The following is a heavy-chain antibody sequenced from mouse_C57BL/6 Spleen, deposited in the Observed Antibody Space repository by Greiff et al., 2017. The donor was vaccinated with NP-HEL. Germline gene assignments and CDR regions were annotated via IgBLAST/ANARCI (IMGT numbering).Heavy chain of an antibody. CDR2: IDPSDSET. V-gene: IGHV1-52*01. J-gene: IGHJ2*01. Sequence: VQLQQPGAELVRPGSSVKLSCKASGYTFTSYWMHWVKQRPIQGLEWIGNIDPSDSETHYNQKFKDKATLTVDKSSSTAYMQLSSLTSEDSAVYYCARFPYYYGSSYYFGYWGQGTTLTVSS. D-gene: IGHD1-1*01. CDR1: GYTFTSYW. CDR3: ARFPYYYGSSYYFGY.